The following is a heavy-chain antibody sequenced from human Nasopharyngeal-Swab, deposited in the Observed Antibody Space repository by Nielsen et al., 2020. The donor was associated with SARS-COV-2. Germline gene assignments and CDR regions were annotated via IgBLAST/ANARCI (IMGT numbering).Heavy chain of an antibody. D-gene: IGHD1-26*01. CDR3: ATVAVGATPGGAFDI. J-gene: IGHJ3*02. CDR1: GYTLTELS. V-gene: IGHV1-24*01. Sequence: ASVKVSCKVSGYTLTELSMHWVRQAPGKGLEWMGGFDPEDGETIYAQKFQGRVTMTEDTSTDTAYMELGSLRSEDTAVYYCATVAVGATPGGAFDIWGQGTMVTVSS. CDR2: FDPEDGET.